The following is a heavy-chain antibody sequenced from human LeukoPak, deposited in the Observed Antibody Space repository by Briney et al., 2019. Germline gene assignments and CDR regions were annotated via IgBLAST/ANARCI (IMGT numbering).Heavy chain of an antibody. CDR1: GDSVSGNRAA. CDR2: TYDGTTWYN. D-gene: IGHD6-19*01. Sequence: SQTLSLICAISGDSVSGNRAAWNWIRQSPSRGLEWLGRTYDGTTWYNDYALSVKSRITISIDTAKNQLSLRLNSVTPEDTAVYYCAREGVTAVAGTYWYYGMDVWGQGTTVIVSS. V-gene: IGHV6-1*01. CDR3: AREGVTAVAGTYWYYGMDV. J-gene: IGHJ6*02.